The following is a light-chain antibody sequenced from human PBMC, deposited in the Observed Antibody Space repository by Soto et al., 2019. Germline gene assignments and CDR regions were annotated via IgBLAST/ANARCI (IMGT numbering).Light chain of an antibody. V-gene: IGKV3-15*01. CDR3: QQYYDWPPVT. CDR2: AAS. J-gene: IGKJ4*01. CDR1: QSVNRN. Sequence: EIVMTQSPATLSVSPGERATLSCRASQSVNRNVAWYQQKPGQAPRLLIFAASNRATGIPARFRGSESGTEFNLTISSLQSEDFAVYYCQQYYDWPPVTFGGGTKVDIK.